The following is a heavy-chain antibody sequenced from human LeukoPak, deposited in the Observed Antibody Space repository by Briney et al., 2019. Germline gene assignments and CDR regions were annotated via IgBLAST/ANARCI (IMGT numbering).Heavy chain of an antibody. Sequence: PGGSLRLSCAASGFTFSTYSMNWVRQAPGKGLEWVSYISSSSSTIYYADSVKGRFTISRDNAKNSLHLQMNSLRAEDTAVYYCATVVTDDVDYWGQGTLVTVSS. D-gene: IGHD4-23*01. CDR3: ATVVTDDVDY. V-gene: IGHV3-48*01. CDR1: GFTFSTYS. CDR2: ISSSSSTI. J-gene: IGHJ4*02.